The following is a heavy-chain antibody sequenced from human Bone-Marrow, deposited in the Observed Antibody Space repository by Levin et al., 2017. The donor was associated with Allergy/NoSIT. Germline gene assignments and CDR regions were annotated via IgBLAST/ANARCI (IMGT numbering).Heavy chain of an antibody. CDR1: GGSVSSGSSY. CDR2: IYISGST. D-gene: IGHD4-17*01. J-gene: IGHJ6*02. V-gene: IGHV4-61*01. CDR3: ARCHGDGRNYFYYGLDV. Sequence: SETLSLTCTVSGGSVSSGSSYWSWIRQPPGKGLEWIGYIYISGSTDYDPSLKSRVTISIDRSKNQFSLKLSSVTAADTAVYYCARCHGDGRNYFYYGLDVWGQGTTVTVSS.